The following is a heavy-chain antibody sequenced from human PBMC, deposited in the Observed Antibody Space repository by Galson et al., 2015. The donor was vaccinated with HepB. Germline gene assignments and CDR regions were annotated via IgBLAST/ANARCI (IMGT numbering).Heavy chain of an antibody. CDR2: TYYRSKWYN. J-gene: IGHJ6*03. V-gene: IGHV6-1*01. CDR3: ARERYSSSWYELPYYYYYMDV. D-gene: IGHD6-13*01. Sequence: CAISGDSVSSNSAAWNWIRQSPSRGLEWLGRTYYRSKWYNDYAVSVKSRITINPDTSKNQFSLQLNSVTPEDTAVYYCARERYSSSWYELPYYYYYMDVWGKGTTVTVSS. CDR1: GDSVSSNSAA.